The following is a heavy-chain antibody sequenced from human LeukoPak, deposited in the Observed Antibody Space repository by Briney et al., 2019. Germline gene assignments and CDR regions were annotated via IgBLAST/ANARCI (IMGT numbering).Heavy chain of an antibody. D-gene: IGHD5-18*01. Sequence: GGSLRLSCAASGFTFSSYWMSWVRQAPGEGREWVANIKQDGSEEYYVDSVRGRFTISRDNAKNSLYQQMNSLRVEDTALYYCAKDIGRVDTASTYMGVWGKGTTVTISS. CDR3: AKDIGRVDTASTYMGV. CDR2: IKQDGSEE. J-gene: IGHJ6*03. V-gene: IGHV3-7*03. CDR1: GFTFSSYW.